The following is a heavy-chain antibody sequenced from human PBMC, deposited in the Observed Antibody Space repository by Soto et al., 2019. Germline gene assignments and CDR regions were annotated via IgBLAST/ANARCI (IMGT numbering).Heavy chain of an antibody. Sequence: SVKVSFKASGGTFSSYAISWVRQAPVQGLEWMGGIIPIFGTANYAQKFQGRVTITADESTSTAYMELSSLRSEDTAVYYCARVWFGELLNYGMDVWGQGTTVTVSS. J-gene: IGHJ6*02. CDR2: IIPIFGTA. V-gene: IGHV1-69*13. D-gene: IGHD3-10*01. CDR1: GGTFSSYA. CDR3: ARVWFGELLNYGMDV.